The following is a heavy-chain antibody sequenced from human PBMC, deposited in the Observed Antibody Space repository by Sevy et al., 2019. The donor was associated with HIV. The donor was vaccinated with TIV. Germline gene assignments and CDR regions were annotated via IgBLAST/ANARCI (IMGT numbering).Heavy chain of an antibody. J-gene: IGHJ4*02. CDR2: FSFGCGRI. V-gene: IGHV3-23*01. Sequence: GGSLRLSCAASGFTFAKYSMSWVRQAPGKGLEWVSTFSFGCGRINYADSVKGRFTIYRDDSKNTLFLKMKSLRAEDTATYFCAREGCTQPHDYWGQGTLVTVSS. CDR1: GFTFAKYS. D-gene: IGHD2-8*01. CDR3: AREGCTQPHDY.